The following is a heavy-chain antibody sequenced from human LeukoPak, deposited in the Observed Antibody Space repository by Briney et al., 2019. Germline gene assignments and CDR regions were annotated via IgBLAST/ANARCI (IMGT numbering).Heavy chain of an antibody. D-gene: IGHD3-10*01. Sequence: PGGSLRLSCAASGFTFSGYWMSWVRQAPGKGLEWVANIKPDGSDKNYVDSVKGRFTISRDNAKNSLSLQMSSLRAEDTAMYYCARDYGIDYWGQEAWSSSPQ. CDR1: GFTFSGYW. CDR2: IKPDGSDK. V-gene: IGHV3-7*01. CDR3: ARDYGIDY. J-gene: IGHJ4*01.